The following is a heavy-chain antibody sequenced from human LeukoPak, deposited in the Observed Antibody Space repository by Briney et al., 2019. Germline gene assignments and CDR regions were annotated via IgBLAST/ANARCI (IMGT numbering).Heavy chain of an antibody. CDR1: GGSISNYY. CDR2: IYYSGTT. V-gene: IGHV4-59*01. Sequence: SETLSLTCTVSGGSISNYYWTWIRQPPGKGLEWIAHIYYSGTTNYNPSLKSRVTISVDTSKNQFSLKLTSVTAADTAVYYCATLGEYQLLQDYWGQGTLVTVSS. J-gene: IGHJ4*02. CDR3: ATLGEYQLLQDY. D-gene: IGHD2-2*01.